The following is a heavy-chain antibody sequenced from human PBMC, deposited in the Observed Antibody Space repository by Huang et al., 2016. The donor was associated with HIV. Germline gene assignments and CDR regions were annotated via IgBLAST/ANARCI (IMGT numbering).Heavy chain of an antibody. CDR1: GYIFPSYA. Sequence: QGQLVQSGAEMKKPGASVQLSCKASGYIFPSYAIHWLRRAPGERLHWLGCINPDNTHIPFAQHFQGRVTISRDTSTNTVSVELRNVSPRDTAVYYCARAARGDGYQGAFDVWGQGTAVTVSS. J-gene: IGHJ3*01. V-gene: IGHV1-3*01. CDR3: ARAARGDGYQGAFDV. CDR2: INPDNTHI. D-gene: IGHD2-2*01.